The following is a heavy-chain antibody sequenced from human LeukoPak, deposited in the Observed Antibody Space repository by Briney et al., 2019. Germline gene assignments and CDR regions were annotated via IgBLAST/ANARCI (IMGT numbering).Heavy chain of an antibody. CDR3: AKDRWEYTSSVGEY. V-gene: IGHV3-23*01. CDR2: ISGSGGST. J-gene: IGHJ4*02. D-gene: IGHD6-6*01. Sequence: GGSLRLSCAASGFTFSSYAMNRVRQAPGKGLEWVSAISGSGGSTYYADSVKGRFTISRDNSKNTLYLQMNSLRAEDTAVYYCAKDRWEYTSSVGEYWGQGTLVTVSS. CDR1: GFTFSSYA.